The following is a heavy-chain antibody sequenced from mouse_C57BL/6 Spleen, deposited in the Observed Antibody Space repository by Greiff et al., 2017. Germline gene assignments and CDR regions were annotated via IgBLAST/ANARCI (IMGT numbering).Heavy chain of an antibody. J-gene: IGHJ4*01. Sequence: VQLQQPGAELVRPGSSVKLSCKASGYTFTSYWMDWVKQRPGQGLEWIGNIYPSDSETHYTQKFKDKATLTVDKSYSTAYMQLSSLTSEDSAVYYCAVGGSSSYMDYWGQGTSVTVSS. CDR2: IYPSDSET. V-gene: IGHV1-61*01. D-gene: IGHD1-1*01. CDR3: AVGGSSSYMDY. CDR1: GYTFTSYW.